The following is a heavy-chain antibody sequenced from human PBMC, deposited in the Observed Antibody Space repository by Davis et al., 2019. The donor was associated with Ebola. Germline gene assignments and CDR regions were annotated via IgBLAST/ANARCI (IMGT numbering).Heavy chain of an antibody. V-gene: IGHV1-18*01. Sequence: AASVKVSCKASGCSFTRYGITWVRRAPGQGLEWMGWISAYNGNTNYAQKLQGRVTMTTDTSTSTAYMELRSLRSDDTAVYCARDITMIVGGWFDPWGQGTLVTVSS. CDR1: GCSFTRYG. D-gene: IGHD3-22*01. J-gene: IGHJ5*02. CDR3: ARDITMIVGGWFDP. CDR2: ISAYNGNT.